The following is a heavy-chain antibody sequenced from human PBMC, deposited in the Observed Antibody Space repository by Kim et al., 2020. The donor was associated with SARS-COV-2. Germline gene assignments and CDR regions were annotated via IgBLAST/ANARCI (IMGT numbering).Heavy chain of an antibody. CDR3: AKSPIAVAGTGGRGFDY. J-gene: IGHJ4*02. D-gene: IGHD6-19*01. V-gene: IGHV3-30*18. CDR1: GFTFSSYG. CDR2: ISYDGSNK. Sequence: GGSLRLSCAASGFTFSSYGMHWVRQAPGKGLEWVAVISYDGSNKYYADSVKGRFTISRDNSKNTLYLQMNSLRAEDTAVYYCAKSPIAVAGTGGRGFDYWGQGTLVTVSA.